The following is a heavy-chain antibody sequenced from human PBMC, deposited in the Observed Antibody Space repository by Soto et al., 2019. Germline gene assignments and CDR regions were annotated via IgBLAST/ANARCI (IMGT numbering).Heavy chain of an antibody. CDR1: GFTFDDYA. D-gene: IGHD6-19*01. J-gene: IGHJ4*02. Sequence: RSLRLSCAASGFTFDDYAMHWVRQAPGKGLEWVSGISWNSGSIGYADSVKGRFTISRDNAKNSLYLQMNSLRAEDTALYYCAKDGESGSGWYYFDYWGQGTLVTVSS. CDR3: AKDGESGSGWYYFDY. V-gene: IGHV3-9*01. CDR2: ISWNSGSI.